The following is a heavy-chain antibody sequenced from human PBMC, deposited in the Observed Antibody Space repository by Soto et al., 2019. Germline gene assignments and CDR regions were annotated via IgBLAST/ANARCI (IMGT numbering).Heavy chain of an antibody. CDR1: GFTFSSYA. CDR3: AKYCSSTSCLYYFDY. CDR2: ISGSGGST. Sequence: GSLRLSCAASGFTFSSYAMSWVRQAPGKGLEWVSAISGSGGSTYYADSVKGRFTISRDNSKNTLYLQMNSLRAEDTAVYYCAKYCSSTSCLYYFDYWGQGTLVTVSS. V-gene: IGHV3-23*01. J-gene: IGHJ4*02. D-gene: IGHD2-2*01.